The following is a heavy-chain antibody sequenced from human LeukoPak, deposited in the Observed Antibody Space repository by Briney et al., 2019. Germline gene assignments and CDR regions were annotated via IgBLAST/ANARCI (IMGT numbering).Heavy chain of an antibody. D-gene: IGHD2-8*01. CDR1: GGSISSYY. Sequence: SETLSLTCTVSGGSISSYYWSWIRQPPGKGLEWIGYIYYSGSTNYNPSLKSRVTISVDTSKNQFSLQLNSVTPEDTAVYYCARGLYGPGYYYMDVWGKGTTVTISS. V-gene: IGHV4-59*12. CDR2: IYYSGST. J-gene: IGHJ6*03. CDR3: ARGLYGPGYYYMDV.